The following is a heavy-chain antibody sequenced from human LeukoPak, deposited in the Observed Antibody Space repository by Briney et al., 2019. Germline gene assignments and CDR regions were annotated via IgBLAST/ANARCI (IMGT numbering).Heavy chain of an antibody. V-gene: IGHV4-30-4*08. CDR2: IYYSGST. CDR1: GGSISSGDYY. CDR3: ARGDLYGSGSYGYFDY. D-gene: IGHD3-10*01. J-gene: IGHJ4*02. Sequence: SETLSLTCTVSGGSISSGDYYWSWIRQPPGKGLEWIGYIYYSGSTYYNPSLKSRVTISVDTSENQFSLKLSSVTAADTAVYYCARGDLYGSGSYGYFDYWGQGTLVTVSS.